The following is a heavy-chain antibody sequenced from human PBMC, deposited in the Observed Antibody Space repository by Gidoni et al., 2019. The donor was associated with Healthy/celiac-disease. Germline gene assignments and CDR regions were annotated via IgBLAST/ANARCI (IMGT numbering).Heavy chain of an antibody. CDR1: GFTFSRYS. CDR2: ISSSRSYM. V-gene: IGHV3-21*01. J-gene: IGHJ6*02. CDR3: ASSKEWELLPTSYYYGMDV. D-gene: IGHD1-26*01. Sequence: EVQPVESGGGLVKPGGSLRLYCAASGFTFSRYSMNWVRQAPGKGLEWISSISSSRSYMYYADSVKGRFTSSRDNAKNSLSLQMNSLRAEDTAVYDCASSKEWELLPTSYYYGMDVWGQGTTVTVSS.